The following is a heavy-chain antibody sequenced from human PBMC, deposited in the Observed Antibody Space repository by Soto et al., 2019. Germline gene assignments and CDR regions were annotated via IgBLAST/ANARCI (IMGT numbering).Heavy chain of an antibody. CDR1: GGSFSGYY. J-gene: IGHJ5*02. CDR3: ARGGTGLRFLEWFYGWFDP. V-gene: IGHV4-34*01. D-gene: IGHD3-3*01. CDR2: INHSGST. Sequence: PSETLSLTCAVYGGSFSGYYWSWIRQPPGKGLEWIGEINHSGSTNYNPSLKSRVTISVDTSKNQFSLKLSSVTAADTAVYYCARGGTGLRFLEWFYGWFDPWGQGTLVTVSS.